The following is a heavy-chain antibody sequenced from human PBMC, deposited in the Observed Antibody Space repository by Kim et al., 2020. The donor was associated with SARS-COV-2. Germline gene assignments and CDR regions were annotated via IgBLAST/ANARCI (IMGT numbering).Heavy chain of an antibody. J-gene: IGHJ3*02. CDR2: TYYRSKWYN. D-gene: IGHD3-3*01. CDR3: ARGDPMYDFWSGYSKDDAFDM. V-gene: IGHV6-1*01. CDR1: GDSVSSNSAA. Sequence: SQTLSLTCAISGDSVSSNSAAWNWIRQSPSRGLEWLGRTYYRSKWYNDYAVSVKSRITINPDTSKNQFSLQLNSVTPEDTAVYYCARGDPMYDFWSGYSKDDAFDMWGQGKMVTVSS.